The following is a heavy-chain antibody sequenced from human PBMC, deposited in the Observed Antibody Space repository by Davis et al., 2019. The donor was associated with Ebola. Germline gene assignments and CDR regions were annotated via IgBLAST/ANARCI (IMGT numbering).Heavy chain of an antibody. D-gene: IGHD2-15*01. J-gene: IGHJ6*04. V-gene: IGHV4-59*05. Sequence: ESLKISCAASGFTFSSYSMNWVRQAPGKGLEWIGSIYYSGSTYYNPSLKSRVTISVDTSKNQFSLKLSSVTAADTAVYYCARSLYCSGGSCYSLHYYYYGMDVWGKGTTVTVSS. CDR3: ARSLYCSGGSCYSLHYYYYGMDV. CDR2: IYYSGST. CDR1: GFTFSSYSMN.